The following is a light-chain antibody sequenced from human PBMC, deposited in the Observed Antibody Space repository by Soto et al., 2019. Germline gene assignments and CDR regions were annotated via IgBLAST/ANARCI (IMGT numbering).Light chain of an antibody. V-gene: IGKV3D-15*01. Sequence: EILLTESPGTLSLSPGERATLSCRASQSVSSSYLAWYQQKPGQAPRLLIYGASNRATGIPARFSGSGSGTDFTLTISGLQSEDSAVYFCQQYNNWPFSFGQGTRLEIK. J-gene: IGKJ5*01. CDR3: QQYNNWPFS. CDR1: QSVSSSY. CDR2: GAS.